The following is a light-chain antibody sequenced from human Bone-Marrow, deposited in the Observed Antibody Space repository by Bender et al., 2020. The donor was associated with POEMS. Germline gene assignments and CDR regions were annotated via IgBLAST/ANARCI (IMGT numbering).Light chain of an antibody. J-gene: IGLJ3*02. V-gene: IGLV2-23*01. Sequence: QSALTQPASMSGSPGQSITISCTGTSSDVGNYNLVSWYQHLPGTAPKLLIYGYNNRPSGVPDRFSGSKSGNTASLTISGLQADDEADYYCCSYAGRYTWVFGGGTKLTVL. CDR1: SSDVGNYNL. CDR3: CSYAGRYTWV. CDR2: GYN.